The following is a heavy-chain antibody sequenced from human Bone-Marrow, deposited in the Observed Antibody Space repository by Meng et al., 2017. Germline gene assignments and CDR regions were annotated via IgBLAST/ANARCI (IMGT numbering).Heavy chain of an antibody. D-gene: IGHD6-19*01. CDR2: IYHGGNT. J-gene: IGHJ4*02. CDR1: GGSMSSMHW. Sequence: ARLLKSGAALLLPSATLSLSFVVSGGSMSSMHWWSGVRQPAGKGLDWIGKIYHGGNTNYTPSLKSRVTIAIDKSKTQFSLKLSSVTAADTAVYYCASWIYSCGWQWGQGALVTVSS. CDR3: ASWIYSCGWQ. V-gene: IGHV4/OR15-8*02.